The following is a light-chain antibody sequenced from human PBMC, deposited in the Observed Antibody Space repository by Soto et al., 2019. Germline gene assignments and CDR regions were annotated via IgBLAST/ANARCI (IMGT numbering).Light chain of an antibody. CDR1: QSVSSN. J-gene: IGKJ2*02. CDR3: QQYHNWPPRGT. CDR2: GAS. V-gene: IGKV3-15*01. Sequence: EIVMTQSPATLSVSPGERATLSCRASQSVSSNLAWYQQKPGQAPRLLIYGASTRATGIPARFSGSGSGTEFTLTISSLQSEDFAVYYCQQYHNWPPRGTVGQGTKREIK.